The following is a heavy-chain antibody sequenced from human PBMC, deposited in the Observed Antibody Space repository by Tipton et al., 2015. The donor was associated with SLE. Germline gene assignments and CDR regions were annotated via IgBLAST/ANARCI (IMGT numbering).Heavy chain of an antibody. J-gene: IGHJ4*02. Sequence: TLSLTCAVSGASIGSGGYSWNWIRQPPGKGLQWIGYNFHSGITYYNPSLKSRVTMSVDRSKNQFSLRLTSVTAADTAVYYCATELFRGYTSGWGPDYWGQGTLVTVSS. V-gene: IGHV4-30-2*01. D-gene: IGHD6-19*01. CDR1: GASIGSGGYS. CDR2: NFHSGIT. CDR3: ATELFRGYTSGWGPDY.